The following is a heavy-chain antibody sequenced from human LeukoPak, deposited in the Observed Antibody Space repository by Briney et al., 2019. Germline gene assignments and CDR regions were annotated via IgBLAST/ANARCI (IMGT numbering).Heavy chain of an antibody. CDR3: ARDKNYYGSGSPSLDAFDI. CDR1: GFTFSSYA. V-gene: IGHV3-64*04. J-gene: IGHJ3*02. D-gene: IGHD3-10*01. CDR2: ISSNGGST. Sequence: PGGSLRLSCSASGFTFSSYAMHWVRQAPGKGLEYVSAISSNGGSTYYADSVKGRFTISRDNSKNTLYLHMNSLRAEDTAVYYCARDKNYYGSGSPSLDAFDIWGQGTMVTVSS.